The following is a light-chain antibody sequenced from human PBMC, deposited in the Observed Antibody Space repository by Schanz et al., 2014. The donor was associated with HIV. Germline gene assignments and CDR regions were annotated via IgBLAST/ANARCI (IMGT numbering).Light chain of an antibody. CDR3: QQYGSSPGT. CDR2: GAS. CDR1: QSVSSNF. V-gene: IGKV3-20*01. J-gene: IGKJ1*01. Sequence: EIVLTQSPGTLSLSLGERATLSCRASQSVSSNFLAWYQQKPKQAPRLLIFGASNWATGIPYRFSGGGSGTEFTLTISRLEPDDYATYYCQQYGSSPGTFGQGTRVDVK.